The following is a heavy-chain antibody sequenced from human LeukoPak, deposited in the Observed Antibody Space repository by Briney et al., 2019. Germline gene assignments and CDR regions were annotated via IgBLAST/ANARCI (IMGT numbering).Heavy chain of an antibody. CDR1: GGSISSYY. D-gene: IGHD6-13*01. V-gene: IGHV4-59*01. Sequence: PSETLSLTCTVSGGSISSYYWRWIRHPPGKGLEWIGYIYYSGSTNYNPSLKSRVTMLVDTSKNQFSLKLSSVTAADTAVYYCARYQTPIAAAGSRYAFDIWGQGTMVTVSS. CDR3: ARYQTPIAAAGSRYAFDI. CDR2: IYYSGST. J-gene: IGHJ3*02.